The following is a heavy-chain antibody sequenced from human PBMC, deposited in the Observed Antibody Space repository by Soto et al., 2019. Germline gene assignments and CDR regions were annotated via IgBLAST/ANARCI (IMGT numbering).Heavy chain of an antibody. Sequence: QVQLQESGPGLVKPSQTLSLTCTVSGGSISSGDYYWSWIRQDPGKGLERIGYIYYSGSTYYNPSLQTRVTVPVDTPHNQFALKLGSVTAEATAMEYCARDRSNGWYNWCDPWGQGTLVTVST. J-gene: IGHJ5*02. V-gene: IGHV4-31*03. CDR3: ARDRSNGWYNWCDP. CDR1: GGSISSGDYY. D-gene: IGHD6-19*01. CDR2: IYYSGST.